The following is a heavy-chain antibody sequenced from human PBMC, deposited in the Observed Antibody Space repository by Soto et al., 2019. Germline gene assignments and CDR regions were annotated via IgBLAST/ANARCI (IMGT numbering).Heavy chain of an antibody. CDR2: INAGNGNR. D-gene: IGHD1-1*01. V-gene: IGHV1-3*01. CDR1: GYTFSNYV. CDR3: ARVLRDVYKYSYNGMDV. J-gene: IGHJ6*02. Sequence: ASVKVSCKASGYTFSNYVMHWVRQAPGQRLEWMGWINAGNGNRDYSQTFQGRVTITRDTSASTVYMELSSLRSEDTAVYYCARVLRDVYKYSYNGMDVWGQGTTVTSP.